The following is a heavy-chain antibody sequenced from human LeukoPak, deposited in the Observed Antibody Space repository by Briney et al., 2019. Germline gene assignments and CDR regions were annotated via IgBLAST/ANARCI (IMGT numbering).Heavy chain of an antibody. V-gene: IGHV3-30-3*01. CDR2: ISYDGDNE. CDR3: ARVRGGRSWYYYGMDV. J-gene: IGHJ6*02. CDR1: GFTFSNFA. D-gene: IGHD3-16*01. Sequence: PGGSLRLSCAASGFTFSNFAMHWVRQAPGKGLEWVAVISYDGDNEYYADSVKGQFTISRDNSKDRLYLQMSSLRPEDTAMYYCARVRGGRSWYYYGMDVWGRGTTVTVSS.